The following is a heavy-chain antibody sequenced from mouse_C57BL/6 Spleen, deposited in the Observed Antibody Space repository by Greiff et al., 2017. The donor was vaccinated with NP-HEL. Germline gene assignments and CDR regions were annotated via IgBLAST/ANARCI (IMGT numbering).Heavy chain of an antibody. CDR2: ISSGGDYI. CDR1: GFTFSSYA. V-gene: IGHV5-9-1*02. J-gene: IGHJ2*01. D-gene: IGHD2-4*01. Sequence: DVMLVESGEGLVKPGGSLKLSCAASGFTFSSYAMSWVRQTPEKRLEWVAYISSGGDYIYYADTVKGRFTISRDNARNTLYLQMSSLKSEDTAMYYCTRGGFDYDCFDYWGQGTTLTVSS. CDR3: TRGGFDYDCFDY.